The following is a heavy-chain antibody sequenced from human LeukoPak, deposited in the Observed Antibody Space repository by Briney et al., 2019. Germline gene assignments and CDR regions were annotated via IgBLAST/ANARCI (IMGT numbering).Heavy chain of an antibody. J-gene: IGHJ4*02. V-gene: IGHV3-30*04. CDR3: ARDNGYSYGYGDY. CDR1: GFTFSSYA. D-gene: IGHD5-18*01. CDR2: ISYDGSNK. Sequence: GGSLRLSCAASGFTFSSYAMHWVRQAPGKGLERVAVISYDGSNKYYADSVKGRFTISRDNSKNTLYLQMNSLRAEDTAVYYCARDNGYSYGYGDYWGQGTLVTVSS.